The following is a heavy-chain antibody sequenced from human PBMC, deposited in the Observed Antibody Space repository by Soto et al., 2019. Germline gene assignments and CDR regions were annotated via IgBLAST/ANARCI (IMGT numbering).Heavy chain of an antibody. V-gene: IGHV1-2*02. CDR2: VNPNSGGT. Sequence: VKVSCKASGYTFTDYYFHWVRQAPGQGLEWMGWVNPNSGGTNYAQKFQGRVTMTRDTSISTVYMELSRLRSDDTAVYYCARVPSNSAFDYWGQGTLVTVSS. CDR3: ARVPSNSAFDY. J-gene: IGHJ4*02. CDR1: GYTFTDYY. D-gene: IGHD6-6*01.